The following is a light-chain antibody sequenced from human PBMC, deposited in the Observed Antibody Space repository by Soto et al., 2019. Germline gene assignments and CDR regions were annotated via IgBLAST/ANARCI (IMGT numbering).Light chain of an antibody. Sequence: AIRMTQSPSSLSASTGDRVTITCRASQGISSYLAWYQQKPGKAPKPLIYAASTLQSGVPSRFSGSGSGTDFTLTISCLQSEDFATYYCQQYYRYPYTFGPGTK. V-gene: IGKV1-8*01. J-gene: IGKJ2*01. CDR2: AAS. CDR1: QGISSY. CDR3: QQYYRYPYT.